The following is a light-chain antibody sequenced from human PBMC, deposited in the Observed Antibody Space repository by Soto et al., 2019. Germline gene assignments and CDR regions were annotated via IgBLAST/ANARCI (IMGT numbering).Light chain of an antibody. CDR2: EVY. J-gene: IGLJ2*01. CDR1: SSDIGYSQY. Sequence: QSALTQPASVSGSPGQSITISCTGTSSDIGYSQYVSWCQQHPGKAPKLIIFEVYNRPSGTSDRFSGSKSGNTASLTISGLQAEDEAYYYCNSYTSSTTLQFGGGTKVTVL. CDR3: NSYTSSTTLQ. V-gene: IGLV2-14*01.